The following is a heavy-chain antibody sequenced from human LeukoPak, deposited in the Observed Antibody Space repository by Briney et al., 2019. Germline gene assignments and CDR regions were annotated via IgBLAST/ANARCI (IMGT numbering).Heavy chain of an antibody. J-gene: IGHJ3*02. CDR2: IYTSGST. CDR3: ASGLAAAGPDAFDI. Sequence: SETLSLTCSVSGGSISSSYWSWIRQPAGKGLGWIGRIYTSGSTNYSPSLKSRVTISLDKSKNQFSLKLNSVIAADTAVYYCASGLAAAGPDAFDIWGQGTMVTVYS. D-gene: IGHD6-13*01. CDR1: GGSISSSY. V-gene: IGHV4-4*07.